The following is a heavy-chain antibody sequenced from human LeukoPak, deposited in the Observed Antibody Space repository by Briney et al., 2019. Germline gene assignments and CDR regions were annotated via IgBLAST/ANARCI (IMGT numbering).Heavy chain of an antibody. CDR2: IYASGTT. J-gene: IGHJ3*01. V-gene: IGHV4-4*07. D-gene: IGHD2-21*01. Sequence: SETLPLICSLSGGSISTYSWTWNRQPAGKGLEWIGRIYASGTTNYNPSLKSRVTISVDKSNNQFSLKLTSVTAADTAVYYCARARQPNSNAFDVGGQGTMVTVSS. CDR1: GGSISTYS. CDR3: ARARQPNSNAFDV.